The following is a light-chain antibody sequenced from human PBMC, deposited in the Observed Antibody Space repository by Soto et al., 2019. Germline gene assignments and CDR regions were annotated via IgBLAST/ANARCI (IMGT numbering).Light chain of an antibody. CDR3: QQYGNSPST. Sequence: IGWTQSPATLSLSPGDRATLACGASQRVAHSNLAWYQQKPGLAPRLLIYDASIRATGIPDRFSGGGSGTDFTLTISSLEPEDFAVYHCQQYGNSPSTFGQGTRLDIK. CDR2: DAS. V-gene: IGKV3D-20*01. J-gene: IGKJ5*01. CDR1: QRVAHSN.